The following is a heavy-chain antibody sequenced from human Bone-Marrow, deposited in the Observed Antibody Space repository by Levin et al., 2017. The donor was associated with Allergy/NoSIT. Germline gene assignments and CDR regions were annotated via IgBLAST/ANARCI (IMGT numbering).Heavy chain of an antibody. CDR1: GGTFSSYA. Sequence: GASVKVSCKASGGTFSSYAINWVRQAPGQGLEWIGRVIPIFGAANYAQKFQGRVTIGADKPTSTAYMELSSLRSEDTAVYYCARGALDYSNDDLFTVHSYIYIDVWGKGTTVTVSS. V-gene: IGHV1-69*06. J-gene: IGHJ6*03. D-gene: IGHD4-11*01. CDR2: VIPIFGAA. CDR3: ARGALDYSNDDLFTVHSYIYIDV.